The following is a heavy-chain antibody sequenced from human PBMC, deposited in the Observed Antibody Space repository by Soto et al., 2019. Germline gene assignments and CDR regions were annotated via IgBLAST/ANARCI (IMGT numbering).Heavy chain of an antibody. CDR3: AREDSIIIPAVSDF. V-gene: IGHV3-21*01. CDR1: GLCLTSYG. D-gene: IGHD3-22*01. Sequence: FLRLSRTVAGLCLTSYGMTYVRQAPGKGLEWVSSISKSNYKYYSDSVKGRFTISRDNAKKSVSLQMTTLRVEYTAVYYCAREDSIIIPAVSDFWGRGTLVTVSS. J-gene: IGHJ4*02. CDR2: ISKSNYK.